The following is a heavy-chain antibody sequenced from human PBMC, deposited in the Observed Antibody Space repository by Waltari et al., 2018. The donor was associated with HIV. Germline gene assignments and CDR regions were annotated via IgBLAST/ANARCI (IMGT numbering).Heavy chain of an antibody. CDR3: AKDRGPFIAVAGT. V-gene: IGHV3-9*01. J-gene: IGHJ5*02. CDR2: INWNSGNI. CDR1: GFNFADYV. D-gene: IGHD6-19*01. Sequence: DVHLVEPGAGLVPPARSLRVSCAASGFNFADYVVHWVLQPTGRALEWVSGINWNSGNIDYAYSVKGRFTISRDNTKNSLYLQMNSVRAEDTALYYCAKDRGPFIAVAGTWGQGTLVTFSS.